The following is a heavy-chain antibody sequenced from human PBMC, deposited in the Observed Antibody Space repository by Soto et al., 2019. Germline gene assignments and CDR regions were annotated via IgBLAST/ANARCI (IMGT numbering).Heavy chain of an antibody. J-gene: IGHJ5*02. Sequence: QVQLQESGPGLVKPSQTLSLTCTVSGGSISSGGYYWSWIRQHPGKGLEWIGYIYYSGSTYYNPSLKSRVTISVDTSKNQFSLKLSSVTAADTAVYYCAREVYGSGRLNWFDPWGQGTLVTVSS. CDR1: GGSISSGGYY. CDR2: IYYSGST. D-gene: IGHD3-10*01. V-gene: IGHV4-31*03. CDR3: AREVYGSGRLNWFDP.